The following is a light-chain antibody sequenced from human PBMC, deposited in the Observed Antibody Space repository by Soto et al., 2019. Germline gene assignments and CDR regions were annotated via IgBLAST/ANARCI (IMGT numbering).Light chain of an antibody. CDR1: SDITSSY. V-gene: IGKV3-20*01. CDR3: QQYGSSPPIT. Sequence: EIVLTQSPDTLSLSPGERANLSCRASSDITSSYLAWYQQKPGQAPRFLIHGASFRASGIPNRFSGSGSGTDFTLTISRLEPEDFAVYYCQQYGSSPPITFGQGTRLEIK. J-gene: IGKJ5*01. CDR2: GAS.